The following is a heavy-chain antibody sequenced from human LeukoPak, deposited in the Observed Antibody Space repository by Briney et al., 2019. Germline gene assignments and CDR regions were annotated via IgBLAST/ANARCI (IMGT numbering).Heavy chain of an antibody. CDR3: ARDRSSSGYYPFDY. V-gene: IGHV3-48*02. D-gene: IGHD3-22*01. J-gene: IGHJ4*02. CDR2: ISTTGSTI. Sequence: YISTTGSTIYYADSVKGRFTISRDNAKNSLYLQMNSLRDEDTAVYYCARDRSSSGYYPFDYWGQGTLVTVSS.